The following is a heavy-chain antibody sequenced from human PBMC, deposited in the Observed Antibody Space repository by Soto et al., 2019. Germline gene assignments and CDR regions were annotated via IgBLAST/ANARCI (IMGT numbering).Heavy chain of an antibody. V-gene: IGHV3-30*03. Sequence: GGSLRLSCAASGFTFSSYGMHWVRQAPGKGLEWVAVISYDGSNKYYADSVKGRFTISRDNSKNTLYLQMNSLRSEDTAVYYCARGDYPINWYFDLWGRGTLVTVSS. CDR3: ARGDYPINWYFDL. CDR2: ISYDGSNK. CDR1: GFTFSSYG. J-gene: IGHJ2*01. D-gene: IGHD4-17*01.